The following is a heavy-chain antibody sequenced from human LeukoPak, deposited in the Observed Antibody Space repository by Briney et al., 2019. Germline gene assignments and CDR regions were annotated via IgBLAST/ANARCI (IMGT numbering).Heavy chain of an antibody. CDR2: ITTSDGNT. V-gene: IGHV3-23*01. D-gene: IGHD2-2*01. J-gene: IGHJ4*02. CDR3: ARAGCSSTSCYVSSYYFDY. CDR1: GFTFSSYT. Sequence: GGSLRLSCAASGFTFSSYTMSWVRQAPGKGLEWVSTITTSDGNTYYADSVKGRFTVSRDNSKNTLFLQMNSLRAEDTAVYYCARAGCSSTSCYVSSYYFDYWGQGTLVTVSS.